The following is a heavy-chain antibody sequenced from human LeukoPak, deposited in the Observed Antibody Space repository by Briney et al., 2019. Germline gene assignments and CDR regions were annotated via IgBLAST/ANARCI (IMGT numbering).Heavy chain of an antibody. V-gene: IGHV3-30*02. J-gene: IGHJ4*02. Sequence: GGSLRLSCAASGFTFSSYGMHWVRQAPGKGLEWVAVIWYDGSNKYYADSVKGRFTISRDNSKNTLYLQMNSLRAEDTAVYYCAKTLYYYDSSGWGQWGQGTLVTVSS. CDR1: GFTFSSYG. CDR3: AKTLYYYDSSGWGQ. CDR2: IWYDGSNK. D-gene: IGHD3-22*01.